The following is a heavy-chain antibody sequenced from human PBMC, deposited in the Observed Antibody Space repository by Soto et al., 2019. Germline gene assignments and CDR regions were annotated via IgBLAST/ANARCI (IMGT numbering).Heavy chain of an antibody. J-gene: IGHJ3*02. CDR3: ARALILTGYYIHDAFDI. CDR2: INHSGST. D-gene: IGHD3-9*01. CDR1: GGSFSGYI. Sequence: PSETLSLTCDVYGGSFSGYIWNWVRRTPGKGMQWIGRINHSGSTNYNPSLKSRVTISVDTSKNQFSLKLSSVTAADTAVYYCARALILTGYYIHDAFDIWGQGTMVTVSS. V-gene: IGHV4-34*01.